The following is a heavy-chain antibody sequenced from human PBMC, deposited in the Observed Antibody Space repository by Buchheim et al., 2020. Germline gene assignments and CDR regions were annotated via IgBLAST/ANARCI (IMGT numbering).Heavy chain of an antibody. CDR1: GGSISSYY. V-gene: IGHV4-59*01. CDR2: IYYSGST. J-gene: IGHJ6*02. CDR3: ARGERKEWLGYYYGMDV. Sequence: QVQLQESGPGLVKPSETLSPTCTVSGGSISSYYWSWIRQPPGKGLEWIGYIYYSGSTNYNPSLKSRVTISVDTSKNQFSLKLSSVTAADTAVYYCARGERKEWLGYYYGMDVWGQGTT. D-gene: IGHD3-3*01.